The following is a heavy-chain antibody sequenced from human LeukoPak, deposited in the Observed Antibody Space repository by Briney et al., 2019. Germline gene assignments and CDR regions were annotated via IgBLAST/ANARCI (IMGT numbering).Heavy chain of an antibody. Sequence: SETLSLTCAVSGGSIGNYYWTWIRQSPGKGLECIGEVYYTGSTKYNASLKSRVTISVDTSKNQFSLKLRSVTAADTAVYFCARRHTLFGYFDYWGQGSLVIVSS. CDR1: GGSIGNYY. D-gene: IGHD3-3*01. CDR2: VYYTGST. CDR3: ARRHTLFGYFDY. V-gene: IGHV4-59*08. J-gene: IGHJ4*01.